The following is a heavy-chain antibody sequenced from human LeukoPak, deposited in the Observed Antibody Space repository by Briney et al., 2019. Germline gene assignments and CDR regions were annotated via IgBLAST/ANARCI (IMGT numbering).Heavy chain of an antibody. D-gene: IGHD3-22*01. CDR3: ASLDYYDSSGYLYY. J-gene: IGHJ4*02. Sequence: PSETLSLTCTVSGGSISYYYWSWIRQPPGKGLEWIGYISSSGSTNYNPSLKSPVTMSIDTSKKEFSLNLTSVTAADTAIYYCASLDYYDSSGYLYYWGQGTLVTVSS. V-gene: IGHV4-59*01. CDR1: GGSISYYY. CDR2: ISSSGST.